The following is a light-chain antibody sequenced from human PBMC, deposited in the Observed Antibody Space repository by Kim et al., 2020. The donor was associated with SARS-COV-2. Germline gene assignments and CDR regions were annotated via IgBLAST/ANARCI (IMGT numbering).Light chain of an antibody. CDR1: SSNIGINI. J-gene: IGLJ3*02. Sequence: GQGVTISCSGSSSNIGINIVCWCQQLPGPAPKLLIYGNSQRPSGVPDRFSGSKSGTSASLAISGLQSEDEADYYCAAWDDSLNVWVLGGGTQLTVL. CDR3: AAWDDSLNVWV. CDR2: GNS. V-gene: IGLV1-44*01.